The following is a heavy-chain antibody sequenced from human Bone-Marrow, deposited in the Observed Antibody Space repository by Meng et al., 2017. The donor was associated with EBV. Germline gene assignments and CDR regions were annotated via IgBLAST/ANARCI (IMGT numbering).Heavy chain of an antibody. CDR3: ASESGRGFTPDY. V-gene: IGHV1-69*01. Sequence: VQSGAGGKKPVSSVMVSGRTSGGSFGGDAISWVLPAPGQGLEWMGGLIPMSDAPHYAQKFQGRVTITADESTSTHYMDLSGLRSGDTAVYYCASESGRGFTPDYWGQGTLVTVSS. CDR1: GGSFGGDA. D-gene: IGHD3-10*01. CDR2: LIPMSDAP. J-gene: IGHJ4*02.